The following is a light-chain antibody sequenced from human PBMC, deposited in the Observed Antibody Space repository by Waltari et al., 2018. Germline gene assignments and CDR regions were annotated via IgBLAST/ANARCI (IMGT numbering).Light chain of an antibody. CDR2: AAS. V-gene: IGKV1-39*01. Sequence: DIQLTQSPSSLSAFLGDRVIITCRASKNIDNFLNWYQQKPGRSPVLLIYAASTLQSGVPSRFSGSVSGTDFTLTIRNLQPEDFATYYCQQSYGVPISFGGGTKVEI. CDR1: KNIDNF. CDR3: QQSYGVPIS. J-gene: IGKJ4*01.